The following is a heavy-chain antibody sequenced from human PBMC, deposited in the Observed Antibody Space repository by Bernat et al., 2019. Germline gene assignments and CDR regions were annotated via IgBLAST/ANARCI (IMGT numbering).Heavy chain of an antibody. J-gene: IGHJ3*02. CDR1: GYTFTGYY. CDR2: INPNSGGT. V-gene: IGHV1-2*04. Sequence: QVQLVQSGAEVKQPGASVKVSCKASGYTFTGYYMHWVRQAPGQGLEWMGWINPNSGGTNYAQKFQGWVTMTRDTSISTAYMELSRLRSDDTAVYYCARSGRITIFGVAHSGAFDIWGQGTMVTVAS. D-gene: IGHD3-3*01. CDR3: ARSGRITIFGVAHSGAFDI.